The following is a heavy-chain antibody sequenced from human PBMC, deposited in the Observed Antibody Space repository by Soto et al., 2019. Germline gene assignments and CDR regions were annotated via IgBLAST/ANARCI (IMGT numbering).Heavy chain of an antibody. CDR2: ISYDGSLQ. D-gene: IGHD5-18*01. V-gene: IGHV3-30*03. CDR1: GFAFSTYG. Sequence: QAKLVESGGGVVQPGRSLRLSCAASGFAFSTYGMHWVRQAPGTGLEWVAVISYDGSLQHYADSVKGRFNISRDNSKNMVLLQMSSLRAEVTAVYYCVSDRGYGHASVPYSWGQGTLVSVSS. J-gene: IGHJ4*02. CDR3: VSDRGYGHASVPYS.